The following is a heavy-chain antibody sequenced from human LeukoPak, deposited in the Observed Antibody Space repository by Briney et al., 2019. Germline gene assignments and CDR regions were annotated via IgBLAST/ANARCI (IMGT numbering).Heavy chain of an antibody. Sequence: GGCLRLSCAASGFTFDDYAMHWVRQAPGQGLEWVSLISGDGGTTYYADSMKGRFTISRDNSKNSLYLQMNSLRPEDTALYYCVNFDGGNSHYWGQGTLVTVSS. D-gene: IGHD4-23*01. CDR2: ISGDGGTT. J-gene: IGHJ4*02. CDR1: GFTFDDYA. CDR3: VNFDGGNSHY. V-gene: IGHV3-43*02.